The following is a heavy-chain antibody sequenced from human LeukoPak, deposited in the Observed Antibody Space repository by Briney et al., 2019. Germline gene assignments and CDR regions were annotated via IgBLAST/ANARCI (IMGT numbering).Heavy chain of an antibody. CDR1: GFTFSSYG. CDR3: AKAEAGIVVVTAIHYFDY. D-gene: IGHD2-21*02. V-gene: IGHV3-23*01. Sequence: GGSLRLSCAASGFTFSSYGMTWVRQAPGKGLEWVSAISGSAGSTYYADSVKGRFTISRDNSKNTLYLQMNSLRAEDTAVYYCAKAEAGIVVVTAIHYFDYWGQGTLVTVSS. CDR2: ISGSAGST. J-gene: IGHJ4*02.